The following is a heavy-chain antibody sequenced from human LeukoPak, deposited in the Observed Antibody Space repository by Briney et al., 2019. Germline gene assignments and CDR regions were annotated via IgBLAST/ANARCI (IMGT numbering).Heavy chain of an antibody. CDR1: GGSINYNY. Sequence: SETLSLTCTVSGGSINYNYWSWIRQPAGRGLEWIGRIYASGSTNYNPSLKSQVTMSVDTSNNQLSLKMTSVTAADTAVYYCARDRAYQFDYWGQGTLVTVSS. CDR3: ARDRAYQFDY. J-gene: IGHJ4*02. CDR2: IYASGST. D-gene: IGHD2-2*01. V-gene: IGHV4-4*07.